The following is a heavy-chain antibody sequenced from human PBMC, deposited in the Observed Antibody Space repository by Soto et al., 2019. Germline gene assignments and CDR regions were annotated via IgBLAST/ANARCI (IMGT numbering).Heavy chain of an antibody. Sequence: GASVKVSCKTSGDTFTNFGRSWVRQAPGQGLEWMGWIATYNTNRNYAQKFQGRLTLTTETSTSTAYMELKSLGYDDTAVYYCARGLSGVANWFDPLGQGTLVTVSS. CDR2: IATYNTNR. D-gene: IGHD2-8*01. CDR3: ARGLSGVANWFDP. J-gene: IGHJ5*02. V-gene: IGHV1-18*01. CDR1: GDTFTNFG.